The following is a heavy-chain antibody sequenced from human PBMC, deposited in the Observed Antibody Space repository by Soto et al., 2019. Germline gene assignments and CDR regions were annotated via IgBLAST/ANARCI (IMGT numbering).Heavy chain of an antibody. CDR1: GSSFTSYW. J-gene: IGHJ3*02. V-gene: IGHV5-51*01. CDR3: AIRCSGGSCYSSSAFDI. CDR2: IYPGDSDT. Sequence: GESLKISCKGSGSSFTSYWIGWVRQMPGKGLEWMGIIYPGDSDTRYSPSFKGQVTISADKSISTAYLQWSSLKASDTAMYYCAIRCSGGSCYSSSAFDIWGQGTMVTVSS. D-gene: IGHD2-15*01.